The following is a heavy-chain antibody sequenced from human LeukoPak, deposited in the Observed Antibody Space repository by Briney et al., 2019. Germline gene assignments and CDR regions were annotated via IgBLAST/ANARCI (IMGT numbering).Heavy chain of an antibody. CDR1: GYSFTSYW. V-gene: IGHV5-51*01. CDR3: ASSRNIAVADDYYYYGMDV. D-gene: IGHD6-19*01. J-gene: IGHJ6*02. Sequence: GESLKISCKDSGYSFTSYWIGWVRQMPGEGLEWMGIIYPGDSDNRYSPSFQGQVTISADKSISTAYLQWSSLKASDTAMYYCASSRNIAVADDYYYYGMDVWGQGTTVTVSS. CDR2: IYPGDSDN.